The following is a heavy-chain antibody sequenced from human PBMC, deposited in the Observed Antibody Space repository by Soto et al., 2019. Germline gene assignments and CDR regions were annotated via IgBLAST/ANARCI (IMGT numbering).Heavy chain of an antibody. CDR1: GFSLSTSGVG. CDR2: IYWNDDK. CDR3: AHGAFSLSLLRFLGYDY. D-gene: IGHD3-3*01. J-gene: IGHJ4*02. V-gene: IGHV2-5*01. Sequence: QITLKESGPTLVKPTQTLTLTCTFSGFSLSTSGVGVGWIRQPPGKALEWLALIYWNDDKRYSPSLKSRLTITKDTSKNQVVLTMINMDPVDTATYYCAHGAFSLSLLRFLGYDYWGQGTLVIVSS.